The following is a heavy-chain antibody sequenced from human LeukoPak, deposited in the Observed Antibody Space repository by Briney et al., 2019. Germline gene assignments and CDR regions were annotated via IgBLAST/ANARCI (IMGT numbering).Heavy chain of an antibody. CDR3: ARLTEVGATSY. CDR1: GFTFSSYS. Sequence: GGSLRLSCAASGFTFSSYSMNWVRQAPGEGLEWVSSISSSSSYIYYADSVKGRFTISRDNAKNSLYLQMHSLRAEDTAVYYCARLTEVGATSYWGQGTLVTVSS. V-gene: IGHV3-21*01. D-gene: IGHD1-26*01. CDR2: ISSSSSYI. J-gene: IGHJ4*02.